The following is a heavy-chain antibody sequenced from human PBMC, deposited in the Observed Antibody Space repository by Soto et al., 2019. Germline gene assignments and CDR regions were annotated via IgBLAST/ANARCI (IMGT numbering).Heavy chain of an antibody. Sequence: QVQLVQSGAEVKKPGSSVKVSCKASGGTFTSYAISWVRQAPGQGLEWVGGIIPIFGTADYAQKFQGRVTITAGESPSTAYMALSSLRSEHTAVYYCATMKGGYQSCYSGMDVWGQGTTVTVSS. D-gene: IGHD5-18*01. CDR3: ATMKGGYQSCYSGMDV. CDR1: GGTFTSYA. CDR2: IIPIFGTA. J-gene: IGHJ6*02. V-gene: IGHV1-69*12.